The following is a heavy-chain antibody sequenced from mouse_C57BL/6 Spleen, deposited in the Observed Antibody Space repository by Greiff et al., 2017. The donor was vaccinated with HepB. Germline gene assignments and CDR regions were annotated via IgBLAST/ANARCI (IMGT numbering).Heavy chain of an antibody. D-gene: IGHD1-1*01. V-gene: IGHV1-55*01. Sequence: LQQPGAELVKPGASVKMSCKASGYTFTSYWITWVKQRPGQGLEWIGDIYPGSGSTNYNEKFKSKATLTVDTSSSTAYMQLSSLTSEDSAVYYCASSPYYGSSPYYFDYWGQGTTLTVSS. CDR2: IYPGSGST. CDR3: ASSPYYGSSPYYFDY. J-gene: IGHJ2*01. CDR1: GYTFTSYW.